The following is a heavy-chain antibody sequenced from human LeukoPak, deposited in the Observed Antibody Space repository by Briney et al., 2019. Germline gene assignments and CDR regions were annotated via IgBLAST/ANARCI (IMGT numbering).Heavy chain of an antibody. J-gene: IGHJ4*02. CDR3: ARSPHYFDNSGYY. Sequence: GGSLRLSCAASGFTFSSYSMNWVRQAPGKGLEWVSSISSSSSYIYYADSVKGRFTISRDNGKNSLYLQMNSLRAEDTAVYYCARSPHYFDNSGYYWGQGTLVTVSS. D-gene: IGHD3-22*01. CDR1: GFTFSSYS. V-gene: IGHV3-21*01. CDR2: ISSSSSYI.